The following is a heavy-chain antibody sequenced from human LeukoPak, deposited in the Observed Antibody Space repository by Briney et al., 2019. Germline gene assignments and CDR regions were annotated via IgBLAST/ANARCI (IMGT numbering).Heavy chain of an antibody. CDR3: GRGPQLFDWSLLNWFDP. Sequence: SETLSLTCAVYGGSFSGYYWSWIRQPPGKGLEWIGEINHSGNTNYNPSLKSRVTISVDTSKNQFSLKLSSVTAADTAVYYCGRGPQLFDWSLLNWFDPWGQGTLVTVSS. CDR2: INHSGNT. J-gene: IGHJ5*02. V-gene: IGHV4-34*01. D-gene: IGHD3-9*01. CDR1: GGSFSGYY.